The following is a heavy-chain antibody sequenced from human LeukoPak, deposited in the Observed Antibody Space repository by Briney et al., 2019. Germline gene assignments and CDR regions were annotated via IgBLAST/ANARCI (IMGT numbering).Heavy chain of an antibody. CDR3: ARSPSHQLPHLFDY. D-gene: IGHD2-2*01. CDR1: GFTFSSYA. CDR2: ISSSGSTI. V-gene: IGHV3-48*03. J-gene: IGHJ4*02. Sequence: GGSLRLSCAASGFTFSSYAMSWVRQAPGKGLEWVSYISSSGSTIYYADSVKGRFTISRDNAKNSLYLQMNSLRAEDTAVYYCARSPSHQLPHLFDYWGQGTLVTVSS.